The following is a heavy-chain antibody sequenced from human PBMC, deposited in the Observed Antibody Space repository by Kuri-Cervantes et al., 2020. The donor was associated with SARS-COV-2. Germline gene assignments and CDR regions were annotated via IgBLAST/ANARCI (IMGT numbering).Heavy chain of an antibody. D-gene: IGHD3-10*01. CDR1: GGTFSSYA. Sequence: SVKVSCKASGGTFSSYAISWVRQAPGQGLEWMGRIIPILGIANYAQKFQGRVTITADKSTSTAYVELSSLRSEDTAVYYCASQTEICGSGSYYFDYWGQGTLVTVSS. CDR2: IIPILGIA. CDR3: ASQTEICGSGSYYFDY. J-gene: IGHJ4*02. V-gene: IGHV1-69*04.